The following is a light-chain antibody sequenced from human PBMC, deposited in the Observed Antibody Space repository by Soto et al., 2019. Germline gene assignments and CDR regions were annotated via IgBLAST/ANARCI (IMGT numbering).Light chain of an antibody. Sequence: QSALTQPASVSGSPGQSITTSCTGTSSDVGGYNSVSWYQQHTGKAPKLMIYDVSNRPSGVSNRFSGSKSANTASLTISGLLAEDEADYYCASYTSSSTLYVFGTGTKVTVL. CDR3: ASYTSSSTLYV. CDR2: DVS. V-gene: IGLV2-14*03. CDR1: SSDVGGYNS. J-gene: IGLJ1*01.